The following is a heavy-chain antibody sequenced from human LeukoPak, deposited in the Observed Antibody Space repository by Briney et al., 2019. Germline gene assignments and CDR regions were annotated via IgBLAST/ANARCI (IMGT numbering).Heavy chain of an antibody. D-gene: IGHD2-2*01. J-gene: IGHJ4*02. Sequence: PGGSLRLSCAASGFTFSSYAMSWVRQAPGKGLEWVSGTIENGVDTYYADSVKGRFTISRDNSKNTLYLQMNSLRAEDTAVYYCAANPRSTAYYFDYWGQGTLVTVSS. CDR2: TIENGVDT. CDR3: AANPRSTAYYFDY. CDR1: GFTFSSYA. V-gene: IGHV3-23*01.